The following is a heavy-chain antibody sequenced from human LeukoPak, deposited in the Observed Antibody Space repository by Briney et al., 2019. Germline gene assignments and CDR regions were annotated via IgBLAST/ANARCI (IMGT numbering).Heavy chain of an antibody. CDR1: GFTFSRYA. Sequence: GGSLRLSCAASGFTFSRYAMSWVRQAPGKGLEWVSAISAGGSSTYYADSVKGRFTISRDNSKNTLYLQMNSLRAEDTAVYYCARDSDGCKYFFVYWGPGTLVHGSS. CDR2: ISAGGSST. V-gene: IGHV3-23*01. CDR3: ARDSDGCKYFFVY. J-gene: IGHJ4*02. D-gene: IGHD4-23*01.